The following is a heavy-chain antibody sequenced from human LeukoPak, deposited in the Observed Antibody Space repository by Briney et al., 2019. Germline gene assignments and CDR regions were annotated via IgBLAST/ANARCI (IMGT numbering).Heavy chain of an antibody. J-gene: IGHJ4*02. CDR1: GYTFTIYG. CDR3: ARDPIVGATPFDY. D-gene: IGHD1-26*01. V-gene: IGHV1-18*01. CDR2: ISAYNGNT. Sequence: ASVTVSFKASGYTFTIYGISWVRQAPGRGLEWMGWISAYNGNTNYAQKLQGRVTITTDTSTSTAYMELRSLRSDDTAVYYCARDPIVGATPFDYWGQGTLVTVSS.